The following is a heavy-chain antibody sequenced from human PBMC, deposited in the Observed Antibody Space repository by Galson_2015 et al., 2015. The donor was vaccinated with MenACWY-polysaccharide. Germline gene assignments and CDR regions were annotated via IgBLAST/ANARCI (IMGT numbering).Heavy chain of an antibody. V-gene: IGHV3-48*01. J-gene: IGHJ4*01. CDR1: GFTFSSYL. Sequence: SLRLSCAVSGFTFSSYLMTWVRQAPGKGLEWVSYIGTSSGTISYADSVKGRFTISRDNAENSLYLQMNSLRVEDTAVYYCARGYMVRGGYFDPWGHGTLVTVSS. D-gene: IGHD3-10*01. CDR2: IGTSSGTI. CDR3: ARGYMVRGGYFDP.